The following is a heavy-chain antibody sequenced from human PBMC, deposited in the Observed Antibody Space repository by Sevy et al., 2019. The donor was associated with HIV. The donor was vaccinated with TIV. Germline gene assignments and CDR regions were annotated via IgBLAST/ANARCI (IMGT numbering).Heavy chain of an antibody. D-gene: IGHD6-13*01. CDR1: GFTFTSYT. Sequence: GGSLRLSCAASGFTFTSYTMNWVRQAPGKGLEWVSSISYSGEYIYYADSVNGRFTISRDNAKNPLYLQMNSLRVEDTAVYYCARDEGGYDPFDYWGQGTLVPVSS. J-gene: IGHJ4*02. V-gene: IGHV3-21*01. CDR3: ARDEGGYDPFDY. CDR2: ISYSGEYI.